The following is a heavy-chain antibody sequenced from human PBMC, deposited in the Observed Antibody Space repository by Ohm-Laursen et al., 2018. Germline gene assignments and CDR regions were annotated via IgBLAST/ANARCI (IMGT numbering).Heavy chain of an antibody. D-gene: IGHD5-12*01. CDR1: GFTFSDYY. CDR3: ATRYSGYGRD. J-gene: IGHJ4*02. V-gene: IGHV3-11*04. CDR2: INSGGSSI. Sequence: SLRLSCSASGFTFSDYYMSWIRQAPGKGLEWVSYINSGGSSIYYADSVKGRFTISRDNAKNSLYLQMNSLRAEDTAVYYCATRYSGYGRDWGQGTLVTVSS.